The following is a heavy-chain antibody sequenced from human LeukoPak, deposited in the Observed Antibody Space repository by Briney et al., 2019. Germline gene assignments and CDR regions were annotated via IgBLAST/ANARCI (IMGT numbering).Heavy chain of an antibody. CDR2: INQSGST. Sequence: PSETLSLTCAVYGGSLSGHYWSWIRQSPGRGLEWIGEINQSGSTFYSPSLKSRVTISVDTSRNHFSLKLSSVTAADTAVYYCARVLRSGYGDYASHYFDYWGQGTLVTVSS. CDR3: ARVLRSGYGDYASHYFDY. J-gene: IGHJ4*02. V-gene: IGHV4-34*01. D-gene: IGHD4-17*01. CDR1: GGSLSGHY.